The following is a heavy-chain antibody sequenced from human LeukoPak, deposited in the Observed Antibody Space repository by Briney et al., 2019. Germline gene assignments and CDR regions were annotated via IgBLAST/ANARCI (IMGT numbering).Heavy chain of an antibody. D-gene: IGHD2-15*01. CDR2: IKQDGSEK. V-gene: IGHV3-7*01. CDR1: GFTFSSYW. Sequence: QTGGSLRLSCAASGFTFSSYWMSWVRQAPGKGLEWVANIKQDGSEKYYVDSVKGRFTISRDNAKNSLYLQMNSLRAEDTAVYYCAREPYCSGGSCYGVEGIFDYWGQGTLVTVSS. CDR3: AREPYCSGGSCYGVEGIFDY. J-gene: IGHJ4*02.